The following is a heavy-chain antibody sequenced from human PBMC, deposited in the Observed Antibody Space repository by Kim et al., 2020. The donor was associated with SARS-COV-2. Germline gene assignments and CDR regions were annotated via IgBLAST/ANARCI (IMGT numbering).Heavy chain of an antibody. Sequence: GGSLRLSCAASGFTFSSYGMHWVRQAPGKGLEWVAVIWYDGSNKYYADSVKGRFTISRDNSKNTLYLQMNSLRAEDTAVYYCARDQVGVVRGVDYYYGMDVWGQGTTVTVSS. V-gene: IGHV3-33*01. CDR2: IWYDGSNK. D-gene: IGHD3-10*01. J-gene: IGHJ6*02. CDR1: GFTFSSYG. CDR3: ARDQVGVVRGVDYYYGMDV.